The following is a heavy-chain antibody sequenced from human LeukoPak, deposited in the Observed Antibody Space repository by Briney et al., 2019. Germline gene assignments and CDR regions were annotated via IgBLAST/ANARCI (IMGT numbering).Heavy chain of an antibody. Sequence: NPSQTLSLTCTVSGGSISSGGYYWSWIRQHPGKGLEWIGNIYYSGSTYYNPSLKSRVTISVDTSKTQFSLKRSSVTAADTAVYYCARGYYDFWGGYSRAGNWFDPWGKGTLVTVSS. J-gene: IGHJ5*02. CDR2: IYYSGST. V-gene: IGHV4-31*03. D-gene: IGHD3-3*01. CDR3: ARGYYDFWGGYSRAGNWFDP. CDR1: GGSISSGGYY.